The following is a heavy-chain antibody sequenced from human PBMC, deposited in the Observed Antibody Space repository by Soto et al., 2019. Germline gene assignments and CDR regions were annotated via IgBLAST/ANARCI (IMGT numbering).Heavy chain of an antibody. J-gene: IGHJ6*02. CDR2: IIPILGIA. CDR3: ARIKVPVSGWYHYSCYGMDV. CDR1: GGTFSSYT. Sequence: QVQLVQSGAEVKKPGSSVKVSCKASGGTFSSYTISWVRQAPGQGLEWMGRIIPILGIANYAQKFQGRVTSTADKSTRTAYRELSSLRSEDTAVYYCARIKVPVSGWYHYSCYGMDVWGRVTRVTDSS. V-gene: IGHV1-69*02. D-gene: IGHD6-19*01.